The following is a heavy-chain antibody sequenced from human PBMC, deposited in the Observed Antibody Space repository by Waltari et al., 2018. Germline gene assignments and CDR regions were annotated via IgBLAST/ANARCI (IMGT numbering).Heavy chain of an antibody. CDR3: ATYIGASLGTAAFDV. D-gene: IGHD5-12*01. CDR1: VVSITTNRHY. J-gene: IGHJ3*01. CDR2: ISYNGAT. V-gene: IGHV4-39*01. Sequence: QLQLQESGPGLVKPSETLSLPCSVSVVSITTNRHYWGWSRQPPGQGLEWIGTISYNGATYSSPSLRSRVTIFRDTSKNQLSLKLGSVTAADTAFYYCATYIGASLGTAAFDVWGQGTMVTVSS.